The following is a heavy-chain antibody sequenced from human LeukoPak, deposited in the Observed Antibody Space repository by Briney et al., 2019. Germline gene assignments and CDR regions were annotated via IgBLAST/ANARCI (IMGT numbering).Heavy chain of an antibody. Sequence: SQTLSLTCTVSGGSISSGDYYWSWIRQHPGKGLEWIGYIYYSGSTYHNPSLKSRVTISVDTSKNQFSLNLNSVTAADTAVYYCASGREITATLPYWGQGTLITVSS. CDR1: GGSISSGDYY. D-gene: IGHD1-20*01. CDR2: IYYSGST. J-gene: IGHJ4*02. V-gene: IGHV4-31*03. CDR3: ASGREITATLPY.